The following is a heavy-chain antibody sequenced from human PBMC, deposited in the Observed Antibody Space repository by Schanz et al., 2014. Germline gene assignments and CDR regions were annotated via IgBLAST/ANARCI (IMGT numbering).Heavy chain of an antibody. V-gene: IGHV3-48*04. CDR3: ARPRVDYGEVDY. CDR1: GFTFSSYA. Sequence: EVQLLESGGGLVQPGGSLRLSCAASGFTFSSYAMSWVRQAPGKGLEWVSYICSSGNTIYYADSVKGRFTISRDNAKNSLYLQMNSLRAEDTAVYYCARPRVDYGEVDYWGQGTLVTVSS. J-gene: IGHJ4*02. D-gene: IGHD4-17*01. CDR2: ICSSGNTI.